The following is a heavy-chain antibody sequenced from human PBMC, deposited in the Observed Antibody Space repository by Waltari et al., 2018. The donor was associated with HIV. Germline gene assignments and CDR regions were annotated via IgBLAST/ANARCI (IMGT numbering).Heavy chain of an antibody. CDR3: AREGHIVGATKGFDY. D-gene: IGHD1-26*01. Sequence: QLQLQESGPGLVKPSETLSLTCTVSGGSISSSSYYWAWIRPPPGKGLEWIGSIYYSGSTYYNPSLKSRVTISVDTSKNQFSLKLSSVTAADTAVYYCAREGHIVGATKGFDYWGQGTLVTVSS. J-gene: IGHJ4*02. CDR2: IYYSGST. CDR1: GGSISSSSYY. V-gene: IGHV4-39*07.